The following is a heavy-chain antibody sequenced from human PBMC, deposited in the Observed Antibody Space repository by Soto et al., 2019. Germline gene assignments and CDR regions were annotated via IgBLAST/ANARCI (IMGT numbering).Heavy chain of an antibody. CDR2: INHSGST. CDR1: GGSFSGYY. CDR3: ARGSRRSLHY. Sequence: SETLSLTCAVYGGSFSGYYWSWIRQPPGKGLEWIGEINHSGSTNYNPSLKSRVTISVDTSKNQFSLKLSSVTAADTAVYYCARGSRRSLHYWGQGTLVTVSS. D-gene: IGHD4-17*01. J-gene: IGHJ4*02. V-gene: IGHV4-34*01.